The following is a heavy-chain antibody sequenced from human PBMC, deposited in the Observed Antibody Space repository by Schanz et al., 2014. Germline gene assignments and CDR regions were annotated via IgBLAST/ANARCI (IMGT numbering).Heavy chain of an antibody. V-gene: IGHV4-31*03. J-gene: IGHJ3*02. CDR3: ARDRGHGDLPGDI. Sequence: QVQLQESGPGLVKPSQTLSLTCTVSGGSVSSGGDYWSWIRQHPGKGLEWIGFISYSGSTYYNPSLKSRVTISVDTSKHQFPLNLSSATAADTAVYYCARDRGHGDLPGDIWGQGTVDTVSS. D-gene: IGHD4-17*01. CDR1: GGSVSSGGDY. CDR2: ISYSGST.